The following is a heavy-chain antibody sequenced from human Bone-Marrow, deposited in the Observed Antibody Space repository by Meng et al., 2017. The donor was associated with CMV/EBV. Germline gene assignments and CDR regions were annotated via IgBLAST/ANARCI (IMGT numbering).Heavy chain of an antibody. D-gene: IGHD2-2*01. Sequence: SVKVSWKASGGTFSSYTISWVRQAPGQGLEWMGRIIPILGIANYAQKFQGRVTITADKSTSTAYMELSSLRSEDTAVYYCASDIVVVPAAQKRGADHYWGQGPLVTVSS. J-gene: IGHJ4*02. CDR1: GGTFSSYT. CDR3: ASDIVVVPAAQKRGADHY. CDR2: IIPILGIA. V-gene: IGHV1-69*02.